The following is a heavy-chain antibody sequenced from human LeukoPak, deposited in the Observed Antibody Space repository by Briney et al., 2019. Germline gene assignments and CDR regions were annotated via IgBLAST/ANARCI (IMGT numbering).Heavy chain of an antibody. D-gene: IGHD3-3*01. CDR1: GFTFGSYW. CDR2: IKQDGSEK. CDR3: ARGSYDFWSGYLYYFDY. J-gene: IGHJ4*02. Sequence: GGSLRLSCAASGFTFGSYWMSWVRQAPGKGLEWVANIKQDGSEKYYVDSVKGRFTISRDNAKNSLYLQMNSLRAEDTAVYYCARGSYDFWSGYLYYFDYWGQGTLVTVSS. V-gene: IGHV3-7*01.